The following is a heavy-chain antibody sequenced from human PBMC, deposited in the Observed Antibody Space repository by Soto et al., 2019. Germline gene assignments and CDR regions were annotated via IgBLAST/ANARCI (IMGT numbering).Heavy chain of an antibody. CDR1: GFTFDDYT. V-gene: IGHV3-43*01. J-gene: IGHJ4*02. Sequence: GGSLRLSCAASGFTFDDYTMHWVRQAPGKGLEWVSLISWDGGSTYYADSVKGRFTISRDNSKNSLYLQMNSLRTEDTALYYCAKEYGDHECLDYWGQGTLVTVSS. CDR3: AKEYGDHECLDY. CDR2: ISWDGGST. D-gene: IGHD4-17*01.